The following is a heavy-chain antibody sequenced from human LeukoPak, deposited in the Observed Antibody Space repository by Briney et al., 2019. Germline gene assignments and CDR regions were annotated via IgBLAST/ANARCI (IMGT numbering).Heavy chain of an antibody. V-gene: IGHV4-59*08. D-gene: IGHD3-22*01. CDR3: ARQRDYYDSSGYSGFDC. Sequence: SETLSLTCTVSGGSISSYYWSWIRQPPGKGLEWIGYIYYSGSTNYNPSLKSRVTISVDTSKNQFSLKLSSVTAADTAVYYCARQRDYYDSSGYSGFDCWGQGTLVTVSS. CDR1: GGSISSYY. CDR2: IYYSGST. J-gene: IGHJ4*02.